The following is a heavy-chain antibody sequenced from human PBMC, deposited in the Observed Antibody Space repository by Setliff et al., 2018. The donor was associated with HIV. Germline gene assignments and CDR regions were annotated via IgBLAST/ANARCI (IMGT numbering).Heavy chain of an antibody. CDR3: VKGGPGFGYFYYLDV. CDR2: MNPKSGNT. CDR1: GYTFTNSD. D-gene: IGHD3-16*01. J-gene: IGHJ6*03. Sequence: ASVKVSCKASGYTFTNSDINWVRQATGQGLEWMGWMNPKSGNTGYAQRFQGRATMTRDTSGSTAYMELSSLRSEDMALYYCVKGGPGFGYFYYLDVWGKGTTVTVSS. V-gene: IGHV1-8*02.